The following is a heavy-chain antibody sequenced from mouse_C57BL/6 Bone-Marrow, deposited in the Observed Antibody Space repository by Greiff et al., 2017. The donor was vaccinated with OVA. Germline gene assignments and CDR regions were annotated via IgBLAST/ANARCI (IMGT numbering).Heavy chain of an antibody. J-gene: IGHJ4*01. Sequence: VQLQQPGAELVKPGASVKMSCKASGYTFTSYWITWVKQRPGQGLEWIGDIYPGSGSTNYNEKFKSKATLTVDTSSSTAYMQLSSLTSDDSAVYYCANYGSLYYYAMDYWGQGTSVTVSS. CDR1: GYTFTSYW. CDR3: ANYGSLYYYAMDY. V-gene: IGHV1-55*01. CDR2: IYPGSGST. D-gene: IGHD1-1*01.